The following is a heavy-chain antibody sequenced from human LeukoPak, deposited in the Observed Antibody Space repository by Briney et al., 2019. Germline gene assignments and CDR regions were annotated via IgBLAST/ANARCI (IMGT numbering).Heavy chain of an antibody. V-gene: IGHV3-15*01. CDR3: ATDPPSY. CDR2: IKDEAYGGTT. Sequence: GGSLRLSCAASGFTFNNAWMSWVRQAPGKGLEWIGRIKDEAYGGTTDYAAPVKGRFTISRDDSKNTLYLQMSSLKTEDTAVYYCATDPPSYWGQGTLVTVSS. CDR1: GFTFNNAW. J-gene: IGHJ4*02.